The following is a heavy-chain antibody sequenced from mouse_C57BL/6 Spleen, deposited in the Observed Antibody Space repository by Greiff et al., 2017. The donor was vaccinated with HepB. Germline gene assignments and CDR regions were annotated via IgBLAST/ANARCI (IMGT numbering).Heavy chain of an antibody. Sequence: QVQLQQPGAELVKPGASVKLSCKASGYTFTSYWMQWVKQRPGQGLEWIGEIDPSDSYTNYNQKFTGKATLTVDTSSSTAYMQLSSLTSEDSAVYYCARSDGWGVFDYWGQGTTLTVSS. CDR1: GYTFTSYW. CDR3: ARSDGWGVFDY. D-gene: IGHD1-1*02. V-gene: IGHV1-50*01. J-gene: IGHJ2*01. CDR2: IDPSDSYT.